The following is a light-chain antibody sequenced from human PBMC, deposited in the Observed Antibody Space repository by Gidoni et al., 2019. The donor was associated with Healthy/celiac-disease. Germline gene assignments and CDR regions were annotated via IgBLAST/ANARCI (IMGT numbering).Light chain of an antibody. V-gene: IGKV1-5*03. CDR3: QQYNSYLLT. Sequence: DIQMTQSPSTLSASVGDRVTITCRASQSISSWLAWYQQKPGKAPKLLIYKASSLESGVPSRFSGSGSGTEFTLTISSLQPDDFATYYCQQYNSYLLTFXGGTKVEIK. CDR2: KAS. CDR1: QSISSW. J-gene: IGKJ4*01.